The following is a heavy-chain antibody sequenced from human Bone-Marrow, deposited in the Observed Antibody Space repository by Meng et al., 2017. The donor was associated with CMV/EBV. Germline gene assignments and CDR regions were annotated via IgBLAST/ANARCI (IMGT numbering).Heavy chain of an antibody. CDR2: IIPILGIA. J-gene: IGHJ3*02. CDR3: ARESLSVRFLEWCSDAFDI. V-gene: IGHV1-69*04. D-gene: IGHD3-3*01. Sequence: SVKVSCKTSGYTFSNYYIHWVRQAPGQGLEWMGRIIPILGIANYAQKFQGRVTITADKSTSTAYMELSSLRSEDTAVYYCARESLSVRFLEWCSDAFDIWGQATMVTVSS. CDR1: GYTFSNYY.